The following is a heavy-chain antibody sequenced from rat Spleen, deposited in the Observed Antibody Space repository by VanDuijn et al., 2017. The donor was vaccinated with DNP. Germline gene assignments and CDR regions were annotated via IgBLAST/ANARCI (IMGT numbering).Heavy chain of an antibody. Sequence: EEQLMESGGGLVQPGRSLKLSCEASGITFSDYSMAWVRQAPKKGLEWVATIVYDGSGSYYGDSVMGRFIISRDNAKTTLYLQMDSLRSEDTATYYCATHGSISTISTGAMDVWGQGTSVTVSS. CDR3: ATHGSISTISTGAMDV. CDR2: IVYDGSGS. J-gene: IGHJ4*01. CDR1: GITFSDYS. D-gene: IGHD1-2*01. V-gene: IGHV5S10*01.